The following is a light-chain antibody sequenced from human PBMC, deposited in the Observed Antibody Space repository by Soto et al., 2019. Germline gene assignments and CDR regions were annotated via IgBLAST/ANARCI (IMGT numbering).Light chain of an antibody. CDR1: SGHSSYA. V-gene: IGLV4-69*01. CDR2: LDSDGSH. CDR3: QTWGTGIHVV. Sequence: QSVLTQSPSASASLGASVKLTCTLSSGHSSYAIAWHQQQPEQGPRYLMKLDSDGSHTKGDAIPDRFSGSSSGAERYLTISSLLSVDEAVYYCQTWGTGIHVVFGGGTKLTVL. J-gene: IGLJ2*01.